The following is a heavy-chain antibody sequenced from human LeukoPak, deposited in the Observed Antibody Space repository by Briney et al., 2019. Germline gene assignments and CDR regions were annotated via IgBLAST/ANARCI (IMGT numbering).Heavy chain of an antibody. CDR2: IYYSGST. J-gene: IGHJ4*02. Sequence: SETLSLTCAVYGGSFSSYYWSWIRQTPGKGLEWIGYIYYSGSTNYNPSLKSRVTISVDTPKNQFSLKLSSVTAADTAVYYCARQRFLEWYFDYWGQGTLVTVSS. CDR1: GGSFSSYY. CDR3: ARQRFLEWYFDY. V-gene: IGHV4-59*08. D-gene: IGHD3-3*01.